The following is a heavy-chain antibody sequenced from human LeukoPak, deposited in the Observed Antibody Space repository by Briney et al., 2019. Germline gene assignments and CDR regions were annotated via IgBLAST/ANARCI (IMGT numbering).Heavy chain of an antibody. CDR2: MNPNSGNT. Sequence: ASVKVSCKASGYTFTSYDINWVRQATGQGLEWMGWMNPNSGNTGYAQKFQGRVTMTRNTSISTAYMELSSLRSEDTAVYYCSRRGRSSWSFTYDYYYGMDVWGQGTTVTVSS. J-gene: IGHJ6*02. V-gene: IGHV1-8*01. D-gene: IGHD6-13*01. CDR1: GYTFTSYD. CDR3: SRRGRSSWSFTYDYYYGMDV.